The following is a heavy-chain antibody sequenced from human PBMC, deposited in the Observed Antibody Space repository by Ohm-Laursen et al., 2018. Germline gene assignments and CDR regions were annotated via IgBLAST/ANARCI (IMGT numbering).Heavy chain of an antibody. D-gene: IGHD4-17*01. V-gene: IGHV3-33*01. J-gene: IGHJ4*02. CDR1: GFTFSSYG. CDR2: MWYDGSNK. CDR3: ASQPYGDYDY. Sequence: SLRLSCTASGFTFSSYGMHWVRQAPGKGLEWVALMWYDGSNKYYADSVKGRFTISRDNSKNTLYLQMNSLRAEDTAVYYCASQPYGDYDYWGQGTLVTVSS.